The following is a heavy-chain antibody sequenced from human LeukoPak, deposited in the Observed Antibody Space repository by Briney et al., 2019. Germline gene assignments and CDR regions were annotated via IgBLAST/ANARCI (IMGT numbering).Heavy chain of an antibody. D-gene: IGHD3-10*01. V-gene: IGHV3-21*04. CDR1: GFTFSSYS. CDR3: ARVMSASGSSLRYFDY. J-gene: IGHJ4*02. CDR2: ISSSRSYI. Sequence: GGSLRLSCAASGFTFSSYSMSWVRQAPGKGLEWVSSISSSRSYIYYADSVKGRFTISRDNSKNTLYLQMNSLRAEDTAVYYCARVMSASGSSLRYFDYWGQGTLVTVSS.